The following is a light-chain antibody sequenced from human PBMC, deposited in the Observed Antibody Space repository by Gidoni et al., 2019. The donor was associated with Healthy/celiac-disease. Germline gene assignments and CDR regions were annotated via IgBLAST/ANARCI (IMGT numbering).Light chain of an antibody. CDR1: QRVSSSY. Sequence: DIVLTPSPGTLSLSQGERATLSCRASQRVSSSYLAWYQQKPGQAPRLLIYGASSRATGIPDRFSGSGSGTDFTLTISRLEPEDFAVYYCQQYGSSPYTFGQGTKLEIK. J-gene: IGKJ2*01. CDR2: GAS. V-gene: IGKV3-20*01. CDR3: QQYGSSPYT.